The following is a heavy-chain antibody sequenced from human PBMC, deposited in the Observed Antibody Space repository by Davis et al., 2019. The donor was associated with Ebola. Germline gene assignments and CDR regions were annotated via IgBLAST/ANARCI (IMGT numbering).Heavy chain of an antibody. CDR2: TSFDGRNK. CDR1: GFSLTSYG. Sequence: GESLKISCAASGFSLTSYGMLWVRQAPGKGLEWVAVTSFDGRNKYYEDSVKGRFTISRDNSKNTLYLQMQSLRPDDTAVYYCARIYGGTTITDWGQGTQVTVSS. V-gene: IGHV3-30*03. D-gene: IGHD5-24*01. J-gene: IGHJ4*02. CDR3: ARIYGGTTITD.